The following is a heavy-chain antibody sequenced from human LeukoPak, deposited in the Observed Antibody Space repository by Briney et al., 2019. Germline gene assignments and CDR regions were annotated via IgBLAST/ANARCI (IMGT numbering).Heavy chain of an antibody. CDR1: GGSFSVYY. Sequence: PSETLSLTCAVYGGSFSVYYWSWIRQPPGKGLEWIGEINHSGSTNYNPSLKSRVTISVDTSKNQFSLKLSSVTAADTAVYYCAIAYGDLIPYFDYWGQGTLVTVSS. CDR2: INHSGST. D-gene: IGHD3-16*01. CDR3: AIAYGDLIPYFDY. J-gene: IGHJ4*02. V-gene: IGHV4-34*01.